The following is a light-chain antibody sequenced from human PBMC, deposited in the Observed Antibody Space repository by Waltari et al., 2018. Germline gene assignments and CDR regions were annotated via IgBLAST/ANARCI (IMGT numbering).Light chain of an antibody. Sequence: QSVLTQAPSVSAAPGQTVTISCSGTTPNIGNHYVSWYQQLPGAAPKIVIYEDNRRPSGIPDRFSGSKSGASATLGITGLQTGDEADYYCGSWDSSLGIGVLGGGTRLTVL. V-gene: IGLV1-51*01. CDR1: TPNIGNHY. CDR2: EDN. J-gene: IGLJ3*02. CDR3: GSWDSSLGIGV.